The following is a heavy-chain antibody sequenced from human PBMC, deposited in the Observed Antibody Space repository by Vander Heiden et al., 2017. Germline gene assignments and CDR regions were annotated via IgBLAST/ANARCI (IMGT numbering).Heavy chain of an antibody. V-gene: IGHV3-64*01. CDR3: ARAYYDFWSGYDY. D-gene: IGHD3-3*01. Sequence: EVQLVESGGDSVQPVGSLTLSCAASAFTFSSYAMHWVRQAPGKGLEYVSAISSNGYSTYYANSVKGRFTISRDNSKNTLYLQMGSLRTEDMAVYYCARAYYDFWSGYDYWGQGTLATVSS. CDR2: ISSNGYST. J-gene: IGHJ4*02. CDR1: AFTFSSYA.